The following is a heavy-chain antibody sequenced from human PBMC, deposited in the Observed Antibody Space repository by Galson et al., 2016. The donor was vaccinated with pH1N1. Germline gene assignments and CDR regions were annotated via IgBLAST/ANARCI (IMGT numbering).Heavy chain of an antibody. CDR3: ARSGSRYGSDAFDM. CDR1: GGSISSSNFY. Sequence: ETLSLTCTVSGGSISSSNFYLGWIRQPPGKGLEWIGSIYYGESTHYNPSHKSRVTMSLDMSKNQFSLQLTSVTAADTAVYFCARSGSRYGSDAFDMWGQGTTVTVSS. CDR2: IYYGEST. J-gene: IGHJ3*02. V-gene: IGHV4-39*07. D-gene: IGHD5-18*01.